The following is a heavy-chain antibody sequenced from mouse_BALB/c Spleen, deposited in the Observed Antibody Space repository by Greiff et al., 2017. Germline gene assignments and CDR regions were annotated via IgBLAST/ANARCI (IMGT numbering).Heavy chain of an antibody. Sequence: VQLQQSGAELVRPGTSVKLSCKASGYTFTNYWLGWVKQRPGHGLEWIGDIYPGGGYTNYNEKFKGKATLTADTSSSTAYMQLSSLTSEDSAVYFCAGVLYYDTTGAYWGQGTPVTVSA. CDR1: GYTFTNYW. V-gene: IGHV1-63*02. CDR3: AGVLYYDTTGAY. CDR2: IYPGGGYT. D-gene: IGHD2-4*01. J-gene: IGHJ2*01.